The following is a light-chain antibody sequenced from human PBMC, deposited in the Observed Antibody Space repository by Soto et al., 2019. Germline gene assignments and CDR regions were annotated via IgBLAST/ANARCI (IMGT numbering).Light chain of an antibody. CDR1: QAISSH. CDR3: QPLNSYPLT. Sequence: DIQLTQSPSFLSASVGGRVTITCRASQAISSHLAWYQQKPGKAPNLLIYGASTLHSGVPARFSGSGSGTQFTLTITSLQPEDFATYYCQPLNSYPLTFGPGTTVEIK. J-gene: IGKJ3*01. V-gene: IGKV1-9*01. CDR2: GAS.